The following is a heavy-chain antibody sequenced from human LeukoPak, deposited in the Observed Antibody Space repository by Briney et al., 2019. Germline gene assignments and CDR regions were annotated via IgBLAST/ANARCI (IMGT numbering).Heavy chain of an antibody. D-gene: IGHD4-17*01. J-gene: IGHJ4*02. V-gene: IGHV1-2*02. CDR2: INPNSGGT. CDR1: GYTFTGYY. CDR3: ARGDTTVTIDSGLGY. Sequence: GASVKVSCKASGYTFTGYYMHWVRQAPGQGLEWKGWINPNSGGTNYAQKFQGRVTMTRDTSISTAYMELSRLRSDDTAVYYCARGDTTVTIDSGLGYWGQGTLVTVSS.